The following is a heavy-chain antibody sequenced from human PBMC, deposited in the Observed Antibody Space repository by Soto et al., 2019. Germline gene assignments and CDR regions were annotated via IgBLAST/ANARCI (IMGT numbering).Heavy chain of an antibody. J-gene: IGHJ4*02. V-gene: IGHV3-49*03. CDR3: TAQAPRVVIDY. Sequence: PGESLKISCTASGFTFGDYAMSWFRQAPGKGLEWVGFIRSKAYGGTTEYAASVKGRFTISRDDSKSIAYLQMNSLKTEDTAVYDGTAQAPRVVIDYWGQGTLVTVSS. CDR1: GFTFGDYA. CDR2: IRSKAYGGTT. D-gene: IGHD3-3*01.